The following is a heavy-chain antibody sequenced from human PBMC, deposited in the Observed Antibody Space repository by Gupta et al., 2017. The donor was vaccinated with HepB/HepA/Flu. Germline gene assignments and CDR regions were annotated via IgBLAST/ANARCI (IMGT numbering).Heavy chain of an antibody. J-gene: IGHJ4*02. CDR2: ISSNGGTK. CDR3: AKGRLMVYGDC. Sequence: EVQLLESGGGLVQPGGSLRLSCAASGFTFYDYAMGWVRQAPGKGREWVSGISSNGGTKYYADSVKGRFTISRDNSKNTLFLQMNSLRAEDAAVYYCAKGRLMVYGDCWGQGTLVTVSS. CDR1: GFTFYDYA. V-gene: IGHV3-23*01. D-gene: IGHD2-8*01.